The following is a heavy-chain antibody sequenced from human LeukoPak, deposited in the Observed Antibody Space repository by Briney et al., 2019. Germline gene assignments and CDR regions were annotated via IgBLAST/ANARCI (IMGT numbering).Heavy chain of an antibody. CDR2: LNSRTDGETT. CDR1: GFTFTNAW. CDR3: TTMFNVVMGDLFDY. V-gene: IGHV3-15*01. Sequence: GGSLRLSCAVSGFTFTNAWVSWARQAPGKELEWVGRLNSRTDGETTAYAAPVKGRFIISRDDSKNTLYLQMNSLKIEDTAVYYCTTMFNVVMGDLFDYWGQGTLVTVSS. D-gene: IGHD3-16*01. J-gene: IGHJ4*02.